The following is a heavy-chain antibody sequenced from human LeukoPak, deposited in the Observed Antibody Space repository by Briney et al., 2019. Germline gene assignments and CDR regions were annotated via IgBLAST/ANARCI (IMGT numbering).Heavy chain of an antibody. Sequence: PSETLSLTCAVYGGSFSGYYWSWIRQPPGKGLEWIGSIYHSGSTYYNPSLKSRVTISLDTSKNQFSLQLSSVTAAATAVYYCARAGSGWFPSYFVYWGQGTLVTVSS. CDR3: ARAGSGWFPSYFVY. J-gene: IGHJ4*02. D-gene: IGHD6-19*01. CDR1: GGSFSGYY. CDR2: IYHSGST. V-gene: IGHV4-34*01.